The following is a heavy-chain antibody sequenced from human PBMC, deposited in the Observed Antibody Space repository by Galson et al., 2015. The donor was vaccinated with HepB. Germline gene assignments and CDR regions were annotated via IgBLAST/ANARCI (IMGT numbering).Heavy chain of an antibody. CDR1: GFTFSSYG. D-gene: IGHD2-2*01. Sequence: SLRLSCAASGFTFSSYGMHWVRQAPGKGLEWVAVISYDGSNKYYADSVKGRFTISRDNSKNTLYLQMNSLRAEDTAVYYCARDNQYLFDYWGQGTLVTVSS. CDR3: ARDNQYLFDY. J-gene: IGHJ4*02. V-gene: IGHV3-30*03. CDR2: ISYDGSNK.